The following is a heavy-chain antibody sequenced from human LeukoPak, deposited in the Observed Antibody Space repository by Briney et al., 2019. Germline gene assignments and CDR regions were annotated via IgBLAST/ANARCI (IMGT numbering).Heavy chain of an antibody. CDR3: AKGRSGIAAAGLNY. Sequence: GGSLRLSCAASGFAFSTYWMYWVRQAPGKGLVWVSRIKPDGSSTNYADSVKGRFTISGDNAKNTLYLQMNSLRAEDTAVYYCAKGRSGIAAAGLNYWGQGTLVTVSS. CDR2: IKPDGSST. CDR1: GFAFSTYW. V-gene: IGHV3-74*01. J-gene: IGHJ4*02. D-gene: IGHD6-13*01.